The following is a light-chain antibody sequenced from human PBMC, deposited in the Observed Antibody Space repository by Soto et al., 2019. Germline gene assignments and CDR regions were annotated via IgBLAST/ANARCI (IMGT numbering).Light chain of an antibody. CDR1: SGSVSTSYY. J-gene: IGLJ2*01. CDR3: VLYMGGGISV. V-gene: IGLV8-61*01. CDR2: STN. Sequence: QTVVTQEPSFSVSPGGTVTLTCGLSSGSVSTSYYPSWYQQTPGQAPRTLIYSTNTRSSGVPDRFSGSILGNKAALTITGAQADDEPDYYCVLYMGGGISVFGGGTQLTVL.